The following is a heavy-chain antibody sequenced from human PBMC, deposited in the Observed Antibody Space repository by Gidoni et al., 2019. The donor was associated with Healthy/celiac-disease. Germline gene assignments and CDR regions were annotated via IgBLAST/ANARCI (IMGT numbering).Heavy chain of an antibody. Sequence: EVQLVESGGGVVRPGGSLRLSCAASGFTFDYYGMSWVRQGPGKGLEWVSGINWNGGSTGYADSVKGRFTISRDNAKNSLYLQMNSLRAEDTALYHCARVGRNYDILTGYYKGFDWFDPWGQGTLVTVSS. CDR2: INWNGGST. CDR3: ARVGRNYDILTGYYKGFDWFDP. J-gene: IGHJ5*02. CDR1: GFTFDYYG. D-gene: IGHD3-9*01. V-gene: IGHV3-20*01.